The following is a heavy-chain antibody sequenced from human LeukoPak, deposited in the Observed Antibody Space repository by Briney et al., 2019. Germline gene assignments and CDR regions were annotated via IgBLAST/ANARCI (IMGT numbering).Heavy chain of an antibody. V-gene: IGHV3-21*01. CDR1: GFTLSSYS. Sequence: PGGSLRLSCAASGFTLSSYSMNWVRQAPGKGLEWVSSISSSSSYIYYADSVKGRFTISRDNAKNSLYLQMNSLRADDTAVYYCAKDGAVAGWERGYFDSWGQGTLVTVSS. D-gene: IGHD6-19*01. CDR2: ISSSSSYI. J-gene: IGHJ4*02. CDR3: AKDGAVAGWERGYFDS.